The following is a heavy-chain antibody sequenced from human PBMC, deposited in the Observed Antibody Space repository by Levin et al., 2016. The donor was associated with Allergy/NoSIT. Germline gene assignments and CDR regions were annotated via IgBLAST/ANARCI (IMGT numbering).Heavy chain of an antibody. J-gene: IGHJ4*02. CDR1: GGSFSTSA. CDR2: IIPIFGTA. D-gene: IGHD4-23*01. V-gene: IGHV1-69*13. CDR3: AIDPNGNGGHY. Sequence: SVKVSCKASGGSFSTSAISWVRQAPGQGLEWMGGIIPIFGTAKYAQKFQDRVTITADESTTTAYMELSSLRSEDTAAFYCAIDPNGNGGHYWGQGTLVTVSS.